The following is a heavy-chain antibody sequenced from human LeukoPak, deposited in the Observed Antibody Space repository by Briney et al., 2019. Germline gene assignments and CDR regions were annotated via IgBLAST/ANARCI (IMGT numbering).Heavy chain of an antibody. V-gene: IGHV3-23*01. CDR3: AKGFATYYYDSSGYVDF. CDR1: GFTFSSYS. J-gene: IGHJ4*02. D-gene: IGHD3-22*01. CDR2: ISGSGGST. Sequence: GGSPRLSCAASGFTFSSYSMNWVRQALGKGLEWVSAISGSGGSTYYADSVKGRFTISRDNSKNTLYLQMNSLRAEDTAVYYCAKGFATYYYDSSGYVDFWGQGTLVTVSS.